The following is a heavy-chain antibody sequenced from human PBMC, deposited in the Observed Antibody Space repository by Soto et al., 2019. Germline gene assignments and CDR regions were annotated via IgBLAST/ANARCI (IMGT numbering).Heavy chain of an antibody. Sequence: GGSLRLSCAASGFTFSSYGMHWVRQAPGKGLEWVAVISYDGSNKYYADSVKGRFTISRDNSKNTLYLQMNSLRAEDTAVYYCAKDSFYYDSSGYYYVDYYYGMDVWGQGITVTVSS. J-gene: IGHJ6*02. CDR3: AKDSFYYDSSGYYYVDYYYGMDV. CDR1: GFTFSSYG. CDR2: ISYDGSNK. D-gene: IGHD3-22*01. V-gene: IGHV3-30*18.